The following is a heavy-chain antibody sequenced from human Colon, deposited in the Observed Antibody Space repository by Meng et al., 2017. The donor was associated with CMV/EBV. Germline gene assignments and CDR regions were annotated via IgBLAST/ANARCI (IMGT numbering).Heavy chain of an antibody. CDR2: ISGTGSLI. CDR1: EFSFNDYE. J-gene: IGHJ6*02. D-gene: IGHD4-11*01. V-gene: IGHV3-48*03. Sequence: GGSLRLSCVASEFSFNDYEMNWVRQAPGRGLEWISYISGTGSLIKYADSVRGRFTISRDNAKKSVFLQMSSLRAEDTAVYYCARGGGPSSSYSNYDGVYYYYYGMDVWGQGTTVTVSS. CDR3: ARGGGPSSSYSNYDGVYYYYYGMDV.